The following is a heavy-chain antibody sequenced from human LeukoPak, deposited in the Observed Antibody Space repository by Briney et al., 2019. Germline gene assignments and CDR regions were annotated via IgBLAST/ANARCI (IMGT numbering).Heavy chain of an antibody. J-gene: IGHJ4*02. CDR3: ARSITGTQPGDY. Sequence: GGSLRLSCGASGFTFSSYAMHWVRQAPGKGLEWVAVISYDGSNKYYADSVKGRFTISRDNSKNTLYLQMNSLRAEDAAVYYCARSITGTQPGDYWGQGTLVTVSS. V-gene: IGHV3-30*04. CDR1: GFTFSSYA. D-gene: IGHD1-20*01. CDR2: ISYDGSNK.